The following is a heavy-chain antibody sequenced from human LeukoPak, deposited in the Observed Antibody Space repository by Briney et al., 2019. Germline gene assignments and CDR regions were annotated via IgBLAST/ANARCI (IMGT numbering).Heavy chain of an antibody. J-gene: IGHJ6*02. CDR3: ARLHYYYGMDV. CDR1: GGSIRSSYYY. CDR2: IYYSGNT. Sequence: SETLSLTCTVSGGSIRSSYYYWGWIRQPPGKGLEWIGSIYYSGNTYYNPSLKSRVTISVDTSKNQFSLKLSSVTAADTAVYYCARLHYYYGMDVWGQGTTVTVSS. V-gene: IGHV4-39*01.